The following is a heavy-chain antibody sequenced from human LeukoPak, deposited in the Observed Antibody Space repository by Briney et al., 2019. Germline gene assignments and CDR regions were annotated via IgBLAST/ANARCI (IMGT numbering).Heavy chain of an antibody. CDR2: MNSNSGNT. J-gene: IGHJ3*02. Sequence: ASVKVSCEASGYTFTSYDINWVRRATGQGLEWMRWMNSNSGNTRYAQEFQRRVTMTRNTSISTAYMELSSLRSEDTAVYYCARDLIAAAVPDAFDIWGQGTMVTVSS. D-gene: IGHD6-13*01. CDR3: ARDLIAAAVPDAFDI. CDR1: GYTFTSYD. V-gene: IGHV1-8*01.